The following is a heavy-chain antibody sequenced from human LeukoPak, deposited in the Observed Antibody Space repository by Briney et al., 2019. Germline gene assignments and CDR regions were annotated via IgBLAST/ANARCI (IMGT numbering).Heavy chain of an antibody. J-gene: IGHJ4*02. D-gene: IGHD1-26*01. CDR3: AAGSWELDF. CDR2: IYNGGNT. CDR1: GVSINTYY. V-gene: IGHV4-4*09. Sequence: SETLSLTCTVSGVSINTYYASWIRQAPGKGLEFIGFIYNGGNTNYNPSLKSRATISVDTSNNQFSLRLTSVTAADTAMYYCAAGSWELDFWGQGTLVTVSS.